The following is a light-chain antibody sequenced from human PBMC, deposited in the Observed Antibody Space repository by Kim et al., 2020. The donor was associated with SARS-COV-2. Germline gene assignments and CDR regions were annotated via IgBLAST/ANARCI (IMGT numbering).Light chain of an antibody. Sequence: QSITISWTRTSSDVGGYNYVSWYQQHPGKAPKLMIYDVSDRPSGVSNRFSGSKSGNTASLTISGLQAEDEADYYCSSYTSTSTNYVFGTGTKVTVL. CDR1: SSDVGGYNY. V-gene: IGLV2-14*03. CDR3: SSYTSTSTNYV. CDR2: DVS. J-gene: IGLJ1*01.